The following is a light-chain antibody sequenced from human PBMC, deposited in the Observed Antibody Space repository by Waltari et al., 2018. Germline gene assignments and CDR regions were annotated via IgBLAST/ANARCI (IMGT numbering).Light chain of an antibody. CDR3: AAWDDSLSGWV. CDR2: RNN. J-gene: IGLJ3*02. Sequence: QSVLTQPPSASGTPGQRVTISCSGRNSNIGSNYVYWYQQLPGPAPTLLIYRNNERPSGVPDRFSGSKSGTSASLAISGLRSEDEADYYCAAWDDSLSGWVFGGGTKLTV. V-gene: IGLV1-47*01. CDR1: NSNIGSNY.